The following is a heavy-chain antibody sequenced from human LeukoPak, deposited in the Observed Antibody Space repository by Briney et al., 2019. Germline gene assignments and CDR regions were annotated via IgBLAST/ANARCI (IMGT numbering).Heavy chain of an antibody. D-gene: IGHD6-19*01. CDR1: GGSISSYY. V-gene: IGHV4-59*01. J-gene: IGHJ3*02. Sequence: SETLSLTCTVSGGSISSYYWSWIRQPPGKGLEWIGYIYYSGSTNYNPSLKSRVTISVDTSKNQFSLKLSSVTAADTAVYYCARGVGSGWHRDAFDIWGQGTMVTVSS. CDR2: IYYSGST. CDR3: ARGVGSGWHRDAFDI.